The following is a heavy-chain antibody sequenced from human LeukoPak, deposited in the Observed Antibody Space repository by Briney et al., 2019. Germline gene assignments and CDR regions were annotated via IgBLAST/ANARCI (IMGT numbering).Heavy chain of an antibody. CDR3: AREGATREYTGDTWRYFFDF. V-gene: IGHV1-46*01. Sequence: ASVKVSCKASGYTFSIYSVHWLRQAPGQGLEWVGTIDPHGGTTSFAQKFQGRVTLTRDMSTNTVSMELRSLRYEDTAVYFCAREGATREYTGDTWRYFFDFWGQGTLVTVSS. D-gene: IGHD4-17*01. CDR1: GYTFSIYS. CDR2: IDPHGGTT. J-gene: IGHJ4*02.